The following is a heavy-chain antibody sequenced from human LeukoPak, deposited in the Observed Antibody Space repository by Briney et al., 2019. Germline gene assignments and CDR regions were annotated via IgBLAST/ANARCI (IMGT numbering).Heavy chain of an antibody. CDR2: IYYSGST. CDR3: ARGTGYSSTKRYMDV. Sequence: PSETLSLTCTVSGGSLSSYYWSWIRQPPGKGLEWIGYIYYSGSTNYNPSLKSRVTISVDTSKNQFSLKLSSVTAADTAVYYCARGTGYSSTKRYMDVWGQGTTVTVSS. J-gene: IGHJ6*02. V-gene: IGHV4-59*01. D-gene: IGHD6-13*01. CDR1: GGSLSSYY.